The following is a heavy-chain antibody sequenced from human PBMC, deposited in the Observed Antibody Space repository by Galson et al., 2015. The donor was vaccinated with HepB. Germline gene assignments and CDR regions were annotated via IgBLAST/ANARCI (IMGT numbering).Heavy chain of an antibody. D-gene: IGHD3-16*02. CDR3: ARVYDYVWGSYRSHPYYFDY. V-gene: IGHV1-18*04. CDR2: ISAYNGNT. Sequence: QSGAEVKKPGASVKVSCKASGYTFTSYGISWVRQAPGQGLEWMGWISAYNGNTNYAQKLQGRVTMTTNTSTSTAYMELRSLRSDDTAVYYCARVYDYVWGSYRSHPYYFDYWGQGTLVTVSS. J-gene: IGHJ4*02. CDR1: GYTFTSYG.